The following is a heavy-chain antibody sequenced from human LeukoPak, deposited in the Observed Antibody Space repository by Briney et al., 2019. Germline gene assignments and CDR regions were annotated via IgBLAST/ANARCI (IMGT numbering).Heavy chain of an antibody. CDR3: ARGLEYYYGMDV. Sequence: GGSLRLSCAASGFTFSSYDMHWVCQATGKGLEWVSAIGTAGDTYYPGSVKGRFTISRENAKNSLYLQMNSQRAGDTAVYYCARGLEYYYGMDVWGQGTTVTVSS. J-gene: IGHJ6*02. D-gene: IGHD1-1*01. CDR1: GFTFSSYD. V-gene: IGHV3-13*01. CDR2: IGTAGDT.